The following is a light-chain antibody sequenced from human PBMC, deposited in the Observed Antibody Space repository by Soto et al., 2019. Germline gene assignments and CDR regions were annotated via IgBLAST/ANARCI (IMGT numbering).Light chain of an antibody. J-gene: IGKJ5*01. CDR1: QSISSN. CDR3: QHYDKLAQSTT. CDR2: GAS. V-gene: IGKV3D-15*01. Sequence: EIVRTQSPATLSVSPGERATLSCRASQSISSNLAWYQQKPGQAPRLLIYGASKRATGTPDRFIGSGSGTDFTLTISRLEPEDFAGYYCQHYDKLAQSTTFGQVPR.